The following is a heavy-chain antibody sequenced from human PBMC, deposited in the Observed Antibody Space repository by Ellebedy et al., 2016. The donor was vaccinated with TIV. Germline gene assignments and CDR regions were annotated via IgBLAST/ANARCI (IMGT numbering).Heavy chain of an antibody. D-gene: IGHD3-10*01. V-gene: IGHV4-34*01. Sequence: SQTLSLTCGVFGGSFSGYYWSWIRQPPGKGLEWIGEINHSGFINYNPSLKSRFRVSVDTSKNQFSLKLSTVTAADTAVYYCARGRSRGFGELLRDFDYWGQGILVTVSS. CDR3: ARGRSRGFGELLRDFDY. J-gene: IGHJ4*02. CDR1: GGSFSGYY. CDR2: INHSGFI.